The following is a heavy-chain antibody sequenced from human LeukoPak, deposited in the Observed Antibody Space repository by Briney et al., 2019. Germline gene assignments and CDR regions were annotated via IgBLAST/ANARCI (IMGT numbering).Heavy chain of an antibody. CDR2: INPNTGGT. CDR1: GYTFSGSY. J-gene: IGHJ4*02. CDR3: ARDYHDSSGHTYYFDN. V-gene: IGHV1-2*02. Sequence: ASVKVSCKASGYTFSGSYVHWVRQAPGHGLEWMGWINPNTGGTTYAQEFQGRVTMTRDTSISTAYMELSRLRSDDTAVYYCARDYHDSSGHTYYFDNWGQGTPVTVSS. D-gene: IGHD3-22*01.